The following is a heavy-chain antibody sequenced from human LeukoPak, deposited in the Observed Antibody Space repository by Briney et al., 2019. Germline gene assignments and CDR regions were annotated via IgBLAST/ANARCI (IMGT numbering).Heavy chain of an antibody. D-gene: IGHD6-13*01. CDR2: INWNGGST. Sequence: PGGSLRLSCAASGFTFDDYGMSWVRQAPGKGLEWVSGINWNGGSTGYADSVKGRFTISRDNAKNSLYLQMNSLRAEDTALYYCARDRGIAAAGPEYFQHWGQGTLVTVSS. CDR1: GFTFDDYG. V-gene: IGHV3-20*04. CDR3: ARDRGIAAAGPEYFQH. J-gene: IGHJ1*01.